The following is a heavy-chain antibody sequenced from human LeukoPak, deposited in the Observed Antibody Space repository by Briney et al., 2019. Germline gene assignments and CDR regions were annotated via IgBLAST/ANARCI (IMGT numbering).Heavy chain of an antibody. CDR2: ISSSSSYI. J-gene: IGHJ4*02. CDR1: GFTFSSYS. Sequence: GGSLRLSCAASGFTFSSYSMNWVRQAPGKGLEWVSSISSSSSYIYYADSVKGRFTISRDNAKNSLYLQMNSLRAEDTAVYYCARRIKYYDSSGYLFDFDYWGQGTLVTVSS. D-gene: IGHD3-22*01. V-gene: IGHV3-21*01. CDR3: ARRIKYYDSSGYLFDFDY.